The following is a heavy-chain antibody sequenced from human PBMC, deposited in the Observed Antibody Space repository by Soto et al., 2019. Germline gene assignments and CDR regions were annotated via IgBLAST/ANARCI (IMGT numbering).Heavy chain of an antibody. V-gene: IGHV3-15*01. J-gene: IGHJ4*02. CDR1: GFTFSNAW. D-gene: IGHD3-22*01. Sequence: VQLVESGGGLVQPGGSLRLSCAASGFTFSNAWMSWVRQAPGKGLEWVGRIKSKTDGGTTDYAAPVKGRFTISRDDSKNTLYLQMNSLKTEDTAVYYCTHTYYYDSSGYDWGQGTLVTVSS. CDR3: THTYYYDSSGYD. CDR2: IKSKTDGGTT.